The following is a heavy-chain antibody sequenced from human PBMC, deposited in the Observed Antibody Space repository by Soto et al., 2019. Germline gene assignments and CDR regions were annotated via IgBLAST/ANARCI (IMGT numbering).Heavy chain of an antibody. CDR2: ISSNSGSI. CDR3: ARGDVLRYFDWLLEGSPEGMDV. D-gene: IGHD3-9*01. CDR1: GFTFDDYA. Sequence: EVQLVESGGGLVQPGRSLRLSCAASGFTFDDYAMHWVRQAPGKGLEWVSGISSNSGSIDYADSVKGRFTISRDNAKNSLYLQMNSLRAEDTALYYCARGDVLRYFDWLLEGSPEGMDVWGQGTTVTVSS. J-gene: IGHJ6*02. V-gene: IGHV3-9*01.